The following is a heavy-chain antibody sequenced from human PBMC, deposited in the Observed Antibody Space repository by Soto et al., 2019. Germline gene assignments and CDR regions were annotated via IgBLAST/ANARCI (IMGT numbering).Heavy chain of an antibody. D-gene: IGHD6-13*01. V-gene: IGHV4-59*01. J-gene: IGHJ4*02. CDR3: ARAMAHSSSWLAY. CDR1: GGSISSYY. Sequence: SETLSLTCTVSGGSISSYYWSWIRQPPGKGLEWIGYIYYSGSTNYNPSLKSRVTISVDTSKNQFSLKLSSVTAADTAVYYCARAMAHSSSWLAYWGQGTLVTVSS. CDR2: IYYSGST.